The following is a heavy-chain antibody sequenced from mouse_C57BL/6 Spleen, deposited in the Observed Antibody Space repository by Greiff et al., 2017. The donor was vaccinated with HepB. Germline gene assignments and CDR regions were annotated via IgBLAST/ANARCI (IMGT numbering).Heavy chain of an antibody. Sequence: EVNVVESGGGLVQPGGSLKLSCAASGFTFSDYYMYWVRQTPEKRLEWVAYISNGGGSTYYPDTVKGRFTISRDNAKNTLYLQMSRLKSEDTAMYYCARESFYAMDYWGQGTSVTVSS. CDR2: ISNGGGST. CDR1: GFTFSDYY. CDR3: ARESFYAMDY. V-gene: IGHV5-12*01. J-gene: IGHJ4*01.